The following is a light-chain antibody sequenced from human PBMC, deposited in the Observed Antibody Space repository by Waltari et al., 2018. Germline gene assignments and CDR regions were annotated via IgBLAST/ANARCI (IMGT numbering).Light chain of an antibody. Sequence: QSALTQPASVSGTPGQSITLSCTGTSSHVWNYDLFSWYQQHPGKAPKLLVCEVIKRHSGLGSRFAGSKSGNTASLTISGRQAEDEADYYCCSYAGLGTYVFGSGTKVTDL. CDR1: SSHVWNYDL. CDR2: EVI. J-gene: IGLJ1*01. CDR3: CSYAGLGTYV. V-gene: IGLV2-23*02.